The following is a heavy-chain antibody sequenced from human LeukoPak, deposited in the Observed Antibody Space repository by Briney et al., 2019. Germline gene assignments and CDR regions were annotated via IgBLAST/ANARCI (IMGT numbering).Heavy chain of an antibody. CDR3: AREYYDILTGYSGYYYGMDV. V-gene: IGHV4-34*01. J-gene: IGHJ6*02. CDR1: GGPFSGYY. Sequence: PSETLSLTCAVYGGPFSGYYWSWIRQPPGKGLEWIGEINHSGSTNYNPSLKSRVTISVDTSKNQFSLKLSSVTAADTAVYYCAREYYDILTGYSGYYYGMDVWGQGTTVTVSS. CDR2: INHSGST. D-gene: IGHD3-9*01.